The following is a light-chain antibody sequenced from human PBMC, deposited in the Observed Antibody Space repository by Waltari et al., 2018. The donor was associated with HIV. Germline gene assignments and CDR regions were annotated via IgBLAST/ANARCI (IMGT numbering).Light chain of an antibody. J-gene: IGKJ2*01. CDR3: MQAIQTPPS. V-gene: IGKV2-28*01. Sequence: DIVMTQSPLSLPVTPGEPASISCRSSQSLLHSNGYNYSDWYLQKPGQSPQLLIYLGSSPASGVPDRFSGSGSCTDFTLKISRVEAEDVGVYYCMQAIQTPPSFGQGTKLEIK. CDR2: LGS. CDR1: QSLLHSNGYNY.